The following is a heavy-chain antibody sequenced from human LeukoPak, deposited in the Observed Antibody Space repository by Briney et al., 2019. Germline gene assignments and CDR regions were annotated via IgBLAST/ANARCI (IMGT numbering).Heavy chain of an antibody. CDR2: ISYDGSNK. D-gene: IGHD4-17*01. V-gene: IGHV3-30-3*01. J-gene: IGHJ4*02. CDR3: ASVPRYGDSFFDC. Sequence: PGRSLRLSCAASGFTFSSYAIHWVRQAPGKGLEWVAVISYDGSNKYYADSVKGRFTISRDNSKNTLYLLMNSLRAEDAAVYFCASVPRYGDSFFDCWGQGTLVTVSS. CDR1: GFTFSSYA.